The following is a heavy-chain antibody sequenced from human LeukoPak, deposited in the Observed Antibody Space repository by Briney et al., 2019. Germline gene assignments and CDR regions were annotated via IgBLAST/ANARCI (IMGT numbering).Heavy chain of an antibody. CDR3: AREGTYGWYNWFDP. Sequence: SETLSLTCTVSGGSISAYYWSWIRQPPGKGLEWIGYIHYSGTTNYYPSLKSRVTIALDTSKNQFSLRLTSVTAADTAVYYCAREGTYGWYNWFDPWGQGTLVTVSS. J-gene: IGHJ5*02. CDR2: IHYSGTT. CDR1: GGSISAYY. D-gene: IGHD6-19*01. V-gene: IGHV4-59*01.